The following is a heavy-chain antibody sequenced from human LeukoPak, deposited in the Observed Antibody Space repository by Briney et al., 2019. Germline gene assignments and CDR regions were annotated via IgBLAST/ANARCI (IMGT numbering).Heavy chain of an antibody. CDR2: IWYNGNQ. CDR3: AREEGADGTSGINS. J-gene: IGHJ4*02. CDR1: GFTFWTSG. V-gene: IGHV3-33*01. D-gene: IGHD1-1*01. Sequence: GGSLRLSRATSGFTFWTSGMHWVRQAPGKGLEWVLSIWYNGNQYYADSVKGRFTISRDNSKNRLYLQMNSLRDEDTGVYYCAREEGADGTSGINSWGQGTLVIVSS.